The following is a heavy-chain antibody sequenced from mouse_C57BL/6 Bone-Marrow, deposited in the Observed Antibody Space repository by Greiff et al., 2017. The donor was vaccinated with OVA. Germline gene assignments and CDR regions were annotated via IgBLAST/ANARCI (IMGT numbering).Heavy chain of an antibody. Sequence: VQLQQPGAELVKPGASVKLSCKASGYTFTSYWMHWVKQRPGRGLEWIGRIDPTRGGTKYNEKFKSKATLTVDKPSSTAYMQLSSLTSEDSAVYYCAFDGYYGAMDYWGQGTSVTVSS. D-gene: IGHD2-3*01. J-gene: IGHJ4*01. CDR1: GYTFTSYW. CDR3: AFDGYYGAMDY. CDR2: IDPTRGGT. V-gene: IGHV1-72*01.